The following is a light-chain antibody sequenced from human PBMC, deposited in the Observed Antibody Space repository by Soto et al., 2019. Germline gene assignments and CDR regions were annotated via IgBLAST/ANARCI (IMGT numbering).Light chain of an antibody. CDR3: SSYAGSNKSV. Sequence: QSALTQPPSASGSPGQSVTIPCTGTSSDVGGYNYVSWYQQHPGKAPKLMIYEVSKRPSGVPDRFSGSKSGNTASLTVSGLQPEDEADYYCSSYAGSNKSVFGTGTKVTAL. CDR2: EVS. J-gene: IGLJ1*01. CDR1: SSDVGGYNY. V-gene: IGLV2-8*01.